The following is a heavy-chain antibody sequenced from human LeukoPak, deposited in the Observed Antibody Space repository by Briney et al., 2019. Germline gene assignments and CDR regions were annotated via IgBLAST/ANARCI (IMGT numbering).Heavy chain of an antibody. J-gene: IGHJ3*02. Sequence: GGTLRLSCAASGFTFSSYGMSWVRQAPGKGLEWVSAISGSGGSTYYADSVKGRFTISRDNSKNTLYLQMNSLRAEDTAVYYCAKTPRYCSGGSCYPDAFDIWGQGTMVTVSS. CDR3: AKTPRYCSGGSCYPDAFDI. CDR2: ISGSGGST. V-gene: IGHV3-23*01. CDR1: GFTFSSYG. D-gene: IGHD2-15*01.